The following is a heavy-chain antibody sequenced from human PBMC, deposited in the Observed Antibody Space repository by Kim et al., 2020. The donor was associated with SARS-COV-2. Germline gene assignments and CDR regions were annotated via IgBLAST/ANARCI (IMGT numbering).Heavy chain of an antibody. J-gene: IGHJ4*02. V-gene: IGHV4-59*08. Sequence: SETLSLTCTVSRGSIGTYYWNWIRQPPGRGLEWIGFIFYTGSTYYNTSLEGRVTISLDTSNNQFSLSLSSVTAADTAVYYCARGGGSRALDFWGQGTLVTVSS. CDR3: ARGGGSRALDF. CDR2: IFYTGST. D-gene: IGHD2-15*01. CDR1: RGSIGTYY.